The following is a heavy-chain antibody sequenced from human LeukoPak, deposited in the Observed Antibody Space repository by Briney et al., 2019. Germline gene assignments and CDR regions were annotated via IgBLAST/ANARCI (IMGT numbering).Heavy chain of an antibody. CDR2: IHHSGST. CDR3: ARVRRNYYDSSGYPTDY. CDR1: GYSISSDYY. Sequence: SETLSLTCTVSGYSISSDYYWGWIRQPPGKGLEWIGSIHHSGSTYYNPSLKSRVTISVDTSKNQFSLKLRSVTAADTAVYYCARVRRNYYDSSGYPTDYWGQGTLVTVSS. J-gene: IGHJ4*02. D-gene: IGHD3-22*01. V-gene: IGHV4-38-2*02.